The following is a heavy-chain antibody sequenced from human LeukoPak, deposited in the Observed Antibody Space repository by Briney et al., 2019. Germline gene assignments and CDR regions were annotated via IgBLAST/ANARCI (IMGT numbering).Heavy chain of an antibody. V-gene: IGHV3-11*06. CDR2: ISENSGDT. D-gene: IGHD6-19*01. Sequence: GGSLRLSCVASGFTFSASYMTWVRQPPGKGLEWLSYISENSGDTNYADSVKGRFTVSRDNAKNSLYLQMNSLRAEDTAVYYCARDGGSIAVAGPTYPFDYWGQGTLVTVSS. CDR3: ARDGGSIAVAGPTYPFDY. J-gene: IGHJ4*02. CDR1: GFTFSASY.